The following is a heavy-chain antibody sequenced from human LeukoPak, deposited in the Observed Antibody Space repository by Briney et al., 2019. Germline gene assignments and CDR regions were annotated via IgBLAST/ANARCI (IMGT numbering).Heavy chain of an antibody. J-gene: IGHJ4*02. Sequence: GGSLRLSCATSGFSFSNHAMTWVRQAPGKGLEWVSSLSGGGANTYYADSVTGRFTVSRDNSKNTLYLQMNSLRAEDTAIYYCAKWLRSPYFFDSWGQGTLVTVSS. CDR1: GFSFSNHA. CDR3: AKWLRSPYFFDS. D-gene: IGHD5-12*01. V-gene: IGHV3-23*01. CDR2: LSGGGANT.